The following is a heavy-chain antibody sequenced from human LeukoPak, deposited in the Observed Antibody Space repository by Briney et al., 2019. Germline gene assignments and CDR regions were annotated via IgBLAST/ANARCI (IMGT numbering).Heavy chain of an antibody. J-gene: IGHJ6*02. CDR3: AREGSNYGGLYYGMDV. CDR2: MNPNRGNT. CDR1: GYTFTSYD. Sequence: ASVKVSCKASGYTFTSYDINWVRQATGQGLEWMGWMNPNRGNTGYAQKFQGRVTMTRNTSISTAYMELSSLRSEDTAVYYCAREGSNYGGLYYGMDVWGQGTTVTVSS. D-gene: IGHD4-11*01. V-gene: IGHV1-8*01.